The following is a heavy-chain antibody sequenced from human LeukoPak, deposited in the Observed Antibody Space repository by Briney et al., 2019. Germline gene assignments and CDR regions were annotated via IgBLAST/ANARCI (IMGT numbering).Heavy chain of an antibody. D-gene: IGHD6-19*01. CDR1: GGSFSGYY. Sequence: SETLSLTCAVYGGSFSGYYWSWIRQPPRKGLEWIGEINHSGSTNYNPSLKSRVTISVDTSKNQFSLKLSSVTAADTAVYYCARGSAVARQYYYYYMDVWGKGTTVTVSS. V-gene: IGHV4-34*01. CDR3: ARGSAVARQYYYYYMDV. J-gene: IGHJ6*03. CDR2: INHSGST.